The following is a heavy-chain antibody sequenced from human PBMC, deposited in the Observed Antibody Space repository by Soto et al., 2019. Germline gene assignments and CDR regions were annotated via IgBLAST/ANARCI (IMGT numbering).Heavy chain of an antibody. CDR1: GGSVSSGNYY. CDR3: ARSMEYSDGSNYTIFDC. D-gene: IGHD3-22*01. V-gene: IGHV4-61*01. Sequence: QVQLQAAGPGLVKPSETLSLTCTVSGGSVSSGNYYWSWIRQPPGKGPEWIGSFYYTGRTNYNPSLNRRATISINESKNQSSLRLSSVTAADTAVYYCARSMEYSDGSNYTIFDCWGQGTLGTVSS. CDR2: FYYTGRT. J-gene: IGHJ4*02.